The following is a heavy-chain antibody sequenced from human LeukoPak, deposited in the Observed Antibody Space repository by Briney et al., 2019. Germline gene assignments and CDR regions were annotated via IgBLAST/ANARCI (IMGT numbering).Heavy chain of an antibody. CDR3: ARDYCSSTSCHWYFDL. CDR2: TYYRPKWYN. J-gene: IGHJ2*01. D-gene: IGHD2-2*01. CDR1: GDSVSSNIVA. V-gene: IGHV6-1*01. Sequence: SQTLSLTCAISGDSVSSNIVAWNWIRQSPSRGLEWLGRTYYRPKWYNDYAVSVKSRITINRDTSKNQFSLQLNSVTPEDTAVYYCARDYCSSTSCHWYFDLWGRGTLVTVSS.